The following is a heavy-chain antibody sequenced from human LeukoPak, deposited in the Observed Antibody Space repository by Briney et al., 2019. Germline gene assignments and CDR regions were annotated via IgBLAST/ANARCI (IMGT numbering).Heavy chain of an antibody. CDR3: ASTFSNYDFWSGYYRNDAFDI. D-gene: IGHD3-3*01. CDR2: IYHSGST. Sequence: SGTLSLTCAVSGGSISSSNWWSWVRQPPGKGLEWIGEIYHSGSTNYNPSLKSRVTISVDKSKNQFSLKLSSVTAADTAVYYCASTFSNYDFWSGYYRNDAFDIWGQGTMVTVSS. V-gene: IGHV4-4*02. J-gene: IGHJ3*02. CDR1: GGSISSSNW.